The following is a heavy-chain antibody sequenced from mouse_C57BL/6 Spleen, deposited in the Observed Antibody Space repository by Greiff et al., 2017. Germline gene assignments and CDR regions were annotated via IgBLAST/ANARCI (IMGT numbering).Heavy chain of an antibody. CDR2: ISSGGSYT. V-gene: IGHV5-6*01. CDR3: AREGGFAY. CDR1: GFTFSSYG. J-gene: IGHJ3*01. Sequence: EVQGVESGGDLVKPGGSLKLSCAASGFTFSSYGMSWVRQTPDKRLEWVATISSGGSYTYYPDSVKGRFTISRDNAKNTLYLQMSSLKSEDTAMYYCAREGGFAYWGQGTLVTVSA.